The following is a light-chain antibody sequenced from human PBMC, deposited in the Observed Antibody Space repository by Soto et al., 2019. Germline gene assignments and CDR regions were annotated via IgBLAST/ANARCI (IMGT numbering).Light chain of an antibody. J-gene: IGKJ4*01. CDR1: HTVSSSY. Sequence: MLTQSAFTLSLSPGERATLSCMASHTVSSSYLAWYQQKRGQAPRLLVYGASSRDTGIPDRFSGSGSGTDFTLTISSLEPADSAVYYCQQYGSSPTFGGGTNVAI. CDR2: GAS. V-gene: IGKV3-20*01. CDR3: QQYGSSPT.